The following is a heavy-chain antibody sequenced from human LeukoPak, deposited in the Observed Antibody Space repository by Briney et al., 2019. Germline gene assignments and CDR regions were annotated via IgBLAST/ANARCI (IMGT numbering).Heavy chain of an antibody. CDR2: ISPDGSVK. Sequence: GGSLGLACAASGFTFRGHWMSWVRQAPGKGLEWPADISPDGSVKYQVDSMKGRVSTSRDNAENSLYLQMNSLSVDDMAVYYCARFLVVASANPFDYWGQGTLVTVSS. J-gene: IGHJ4*02. CDR1: GFTFRGHW. CDR3: ARFLVVASANPFDY. V-gene: IGHV3-7*01. D-gene: IGHD2-15*01.